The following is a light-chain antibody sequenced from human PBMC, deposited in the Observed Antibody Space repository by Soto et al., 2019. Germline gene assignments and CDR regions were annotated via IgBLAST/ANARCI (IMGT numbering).Light chain of an antibody. J-gene: IGLJ2*01. Sequence: QPALTQPASVSGSPGQSITISCTGTSSDVGGYNYVSWYQQHPGKAPKLMIYDVSNRPSGVSNRFSGSKSANTASLTISGLQAEDEADYYCSSYTGSSTYVVFGGGTKLTVL. CDR1: SSDVGGYNY. CDR3: SSYTGSSTYVV. V-gene: IGLV2-14*01. CDR2: DVS.